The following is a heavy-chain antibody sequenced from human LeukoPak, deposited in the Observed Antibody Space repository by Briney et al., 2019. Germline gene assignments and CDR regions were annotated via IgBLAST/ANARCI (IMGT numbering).Heavy chain of an antibody. V-gene: IGHV4-59*01. J-gene: IGHJ4*02. CDR1: GGSISSYY. Sequence: PSETLSLTCTVSGGSISSYYWSWIRQPPGMGLEWIGYIYYSGSTNYNPSLKSRVTISVDTSKNQFSLKLSSVTAADTAVYYCARGPGETYYYDSSGYPLDYWGQGTLVTVSS. CDR3: ARGPGETYYYDSSGYPLDY. D-gene: IGHD3-22*01. CDR2: IYYSGST.